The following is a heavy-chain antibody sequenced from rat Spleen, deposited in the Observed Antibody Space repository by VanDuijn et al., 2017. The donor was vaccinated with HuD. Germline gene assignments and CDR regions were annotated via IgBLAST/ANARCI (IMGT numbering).Heavy chain of an antibody. CDR2: IIFDGSNT. J-gene: IGHJ3*01. D-gene: IGHD4-5*01. CDR1: GFTFSDYA. Sequence: EVQLVESGGGLIQPGGSLKLSCAASGFTFSDYAMAWVRQAPKKSLEWVGTIIFDGSNTYYRDSVKGRFTISRDNAKSTLYLQMDSLRSEDTATYYCARQGGRGKAYNWFAYWGQGTLVTVSS. CDR3: ARQGGRGKAYNWFAY. V-gene: IGHV5-17*01.